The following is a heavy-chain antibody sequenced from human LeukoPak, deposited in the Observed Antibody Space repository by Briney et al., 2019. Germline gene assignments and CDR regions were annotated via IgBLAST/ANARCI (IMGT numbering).Heavy chain of an antibody. V-gene: IGHV7-4-1*02. J-gene: IGHJ5*02. CDR3: ARDYLGGAAAGLNWFDP. CDR2: INTNTGNP. D-gene: IGHD6-13*01. Sequence: ASVKVSCKASGYTFTSYAMNWVRQAPGQGLEWMGWINTNTGNPTYAQGFTGRFVFSLDTSVSTAYLQISSLKAEDTAVYYCARDYLGGAAAGLNWFDPWGQGTLVTVSS. CDR1: GYTFTSYA.